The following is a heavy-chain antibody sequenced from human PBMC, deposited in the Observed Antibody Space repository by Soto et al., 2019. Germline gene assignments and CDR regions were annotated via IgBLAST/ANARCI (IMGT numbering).Heavy chain of an antibody. Sequence: GSLRLSCAASGFTFSDYSMNWVRQAPGRGLEWVSYISSSSFTIHYADSVEGRFAISRDNSKNSLYLQMNSLRAEDTAVYYCARSGSGWYRSGCWGQGCMGTVAS. CDR2: ISSSSFTI. D-gene: IGHD6-19*01. CDR3: ARSGSGWYRSGC. V-gene: IGHV3-48*01. CDR1: GFTFSDYS. J-gene: IGHJ1*01.